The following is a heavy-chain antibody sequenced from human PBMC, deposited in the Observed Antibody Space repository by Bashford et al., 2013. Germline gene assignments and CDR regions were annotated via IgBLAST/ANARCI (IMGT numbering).Heavy chain of an antibody. V-gene: IGHV1-8*02. Sequence: ASVKVSCKASGGTFSSYAISWVRQATGQGLEWMGWMNPNSGNTGYAQKFQGRVTMTRNTSISTAYMELSSLRSEDTAVYYCARGGLIAAAVHYYYYGMDVWGQGTTVTVSS. CDR1: GGTFSSYA. CDR3: ARGGLIAAAVHYYYYGMDV. CDR2: MNPNSGNT. D-gene: IGHD6-13*01. J-gene: IGHJ6*02.